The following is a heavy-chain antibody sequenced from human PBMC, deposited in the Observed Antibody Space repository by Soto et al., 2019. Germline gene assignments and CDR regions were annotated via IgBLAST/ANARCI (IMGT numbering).Heavy chain of an antibody. V-gene: IGHV3-23*01. CDR1: GFTFSSFA. J-gene: IGHJ4*02. Sequence: GGSLRLSCKGSGFTFSSFAIQWVRRAPGTGLEWVSTISGGGDGTYYSDSVKGRFTISRDNSKNTLYLQINSLRADDTAVFHCARGGYSRGWSFDYWGQGTLVTVSS. CDR3: ARGGYSRGWSFDY. D-gene: IGHD6-19*01. CDR2: ISGGGDGT.